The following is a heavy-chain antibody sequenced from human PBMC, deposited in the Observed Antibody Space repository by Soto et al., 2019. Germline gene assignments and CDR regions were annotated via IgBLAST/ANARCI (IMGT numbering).Heavy chain of an antibody. J-gene: IGHJ4*02. V-gene: IGHV1-2*02. CDR2: INPNSGGT. Sequence: ASVKVSCKASGHTFSDYYIHWVRQAPGQGLEWMGWINPNSGGTKYAPKFQGGVTMTRDTSITTAYMELSRLRSGATAVYYCAREPATAKPEGVDFWGQGTLVTVSS. CDR3: AREPATAKPEGVDF. D-gene: IGHD2-21*02. CDR1: GHTFSDYY.